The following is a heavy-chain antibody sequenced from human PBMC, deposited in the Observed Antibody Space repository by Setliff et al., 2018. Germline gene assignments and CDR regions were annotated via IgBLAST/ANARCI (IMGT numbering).Heavy chain of an antibody. CDR3: ARMSGFLYMDV. CDR1: GGSISSGGYY. D-gene: IGHD6-25*01. V-gene: IGHV4-31*03. CDR2: IYYSGSTS. Sequence: PSETLSLTCTVSGGSISSGGYYWSWIRQHPGKGLEWIGYIYYSGSTSYYNPSLKSRVTISVDTSKNQFSLKLSSVTAADTAVYYCARMSGFLYMDVWGKGTTVTVSS. J-gene: IGHJ6*03.